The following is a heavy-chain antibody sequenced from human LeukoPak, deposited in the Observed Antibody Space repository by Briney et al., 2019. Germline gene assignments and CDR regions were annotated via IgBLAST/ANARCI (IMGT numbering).Heavy chain of an antibody. V-gene: IGHV4-39*01. CDR2: VFYSGRT. Sequence: PSETLSLTCTVSGGFIRDSGYYWGWIRQPPGKGLEWIGTVFYSGRTYYNSSLQSRVTISVDTSKNQFSLNLSSVTAADTAVYYCAKSGGSGLIDYWGQGTLVTVSS. CDR3: AKSGGSGLIDY. J-gene: IGHJ4*02. CDR1: GGFIRDSGYY. D-gene: IGHD1-26*01.